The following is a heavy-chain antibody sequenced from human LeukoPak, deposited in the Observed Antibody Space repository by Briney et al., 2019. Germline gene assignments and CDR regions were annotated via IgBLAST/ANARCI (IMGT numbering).Heavy chain of an antibody. CDR1: GFTFSTYS. V-gene: IGHV3-21*01. CDR3: ASSTYYYDSSGYLHGMDV. Sequence: GGSLRLSCAASGFTFSTYSMNWVRQAPGKGPEWVSFISTSSNYIYYADSVRGRFTISRDNAENSLYLQMNSLRVEDAAVYYCASSTYYYDSSGYLHGMDVWGQGTTATVSS. CDR2: ISTSSNYI. J-gene: IGHJ6*02. D-gene: IGHD3-22*01.